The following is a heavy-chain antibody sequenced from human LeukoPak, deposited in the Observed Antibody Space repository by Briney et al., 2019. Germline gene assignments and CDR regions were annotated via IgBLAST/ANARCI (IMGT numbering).Heavy chain of an antibody. Sequence: GASVKVSCKASGGTFSSYAISWVRQAPGQGLEWMGGIIPIFGTANYAQKFQGRVTITTDESTSTAYMELSSLRSEDTAVYYCARVPAGYRSSSPYFDYWGQGTLVTVSS. J-gene: IGHJ4*02. CDR1: GGTFSSYA. D-gene: IGHD6-6*01. V-gene: IGHV1-69*05. CDR2: IIPIFGTA. CDR3: ARVPAGYRSSSPYFDY.